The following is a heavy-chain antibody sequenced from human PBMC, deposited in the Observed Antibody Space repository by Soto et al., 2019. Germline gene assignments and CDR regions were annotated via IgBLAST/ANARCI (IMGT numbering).Heavy chain of an antibody. CDR2: ISYDGSNK. CDR1: GFTFSSYG. V-gene: IGHV3-30*18. Sequence: SLRLSCAASGFTFSSYGMHWVRQAPGKGLEWVAVISYDGSNKYYADSVKGRFTISRDNSKNTLYLQMNSLRAEDTAVYYCAKDARPTIAVAGYFDYWGQGTLVTVSS. J-gene: IGHJ4*02. CDR3: AKDARPTIAVAGYFDY. D-gene: IGHD6-13*01.